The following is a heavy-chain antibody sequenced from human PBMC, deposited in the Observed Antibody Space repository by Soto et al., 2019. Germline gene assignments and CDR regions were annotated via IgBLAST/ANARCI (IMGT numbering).Heavy chain of an antibody. CDR3: AKTITMIVGADY. CDR1: GFTFSSYA. D-gene: IGHD3-22*01. V-gene: IGHV3-23*01. CDR2: ISGSGGST. J-gene: IGHJ4*02. Sequence: EVQLLESGGGLVQPGGSLRLSCAASGFTFSSYAMSWVRQAPGKGLEWVSAISGSGGSTYYADAVKGRFTISRDNSKNTLYLQMNSLRAEDTAVYYCAKTITMIVGADYWGQGTLVTVSS.